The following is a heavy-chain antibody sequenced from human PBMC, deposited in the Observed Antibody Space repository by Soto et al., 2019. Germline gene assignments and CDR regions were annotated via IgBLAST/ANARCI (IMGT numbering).Heavy chain of an antibody. CDR1: GGSFSGYY. CDR2: INHSGST. V-gene: IGHV4-34*01. CDR3: ARGRNVVVPAAINFYYYYYMDV. Sequence: SETLSLTCAVYGGSFSGYYWSWIRQPPGKGLEWIGEINHSGSTNYNPSLKSRVTISVDTSKNQFSLKLSSVTAADTAVYYCARGRNVVVPAAINFYYYYYMDVWGKGTTVTVSS. J-gene: IGHJ6*03. D-gene: IGHD2-2*01.